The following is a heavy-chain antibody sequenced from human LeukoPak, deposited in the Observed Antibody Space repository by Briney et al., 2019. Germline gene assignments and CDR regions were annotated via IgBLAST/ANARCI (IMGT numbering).Heavy chain of an antibody. CDR1: GFTFSSCA. J-gene: IGHJ4*02. CDR3: AKDYYYYDSSGLDDY. V-gene: IGHV3-23*01. CDR2: ISGTGGTT. D-gene: IGHD3-22*01. Sequence: GSLRLSCVGSGFTFSSCAMIWVRQTPGKGLEWVSVISGTGGTTYDADSVKGRFTISRDNSKNTLYLQMNSLRAEDTAVYYCAKDYYYYDSSGLDDYWGQGTLVTVSS.